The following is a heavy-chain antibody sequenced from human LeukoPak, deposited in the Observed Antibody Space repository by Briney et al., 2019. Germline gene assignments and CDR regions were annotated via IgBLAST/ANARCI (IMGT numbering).Heavy chain of an antibody. Sequence: GGSLRLSCAASGFTFSSHGMHWVRQAPGKGLEWVAVISYDGSNKYYADSVKGRFTISRDNAKNSLYLQMNSLRAEDTAVYYCARSYSGYDEIDYWGQGTLVTVSS. D-gene: IGHD5-12*01. CDR2: ISYDGSNK. V-gene: IGHV3-30*03. J-gene: IGHJ4*02. CDR1: GFTFSSHG. CDR3: ARSYSGYDEIDY.